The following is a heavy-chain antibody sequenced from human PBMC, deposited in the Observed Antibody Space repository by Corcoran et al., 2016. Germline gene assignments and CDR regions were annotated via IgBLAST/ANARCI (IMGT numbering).Heavy chain of an antibody. CDR3: TTDSRYYYDSSGYYTYYDGMDV. D-gene: IGHD3-22*01. CDR1: GFTFSNAW. J-gene: IGHJ6*02. V-gene: IGHV3-15*01. CDR2: IKSKTDGGTT. Sequence: EVQLVESGGGLVKPGGSLRLSCAASGFTFSNAWMSWVRQAPGKGLEWVGRIKSKTDGGTTDYAAPVKGRFTISRDDSKNTLYLQMNSLKTEDTAVYYCTTDSRYYYDSSGYYTYYDGMDVWGQGTTVTVSS.